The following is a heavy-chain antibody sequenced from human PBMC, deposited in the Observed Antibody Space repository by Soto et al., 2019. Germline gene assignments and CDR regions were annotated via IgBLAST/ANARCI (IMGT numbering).Heavy chain of an antibody. Sequence: QVQLVESGGGVVQPGRSLRLSCEGSGFTFSNYAMHWVRQAPGKGLEWVALIWNDGSKKFYSDSVKGRFTISRDNSKNTLYLQMNSLRAEDTAIYYCARDPQLLRFVEWSIGYYMAVWGKGTTVPVSS. CDR2: IWNDGSKK. CDR1: GFTFSNYA. J-gene: IGHJ6*03. D-gene: IGHD3-3*01. CDR3: ARDPQLLRFVEWSIGYYMAV. V-gene: IGHV3-33*01.